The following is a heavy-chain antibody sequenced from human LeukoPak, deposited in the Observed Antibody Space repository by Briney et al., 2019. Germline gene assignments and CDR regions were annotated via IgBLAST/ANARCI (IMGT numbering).Heavy chain of an antibody. J-gene: IGHJ6*03. D-gene: IGHD5-18*01. CDR2: IYYSGST. CDR1: GYSISSGYY. CDR3: ARISGTETAMGYYYYYYMDV. V-gene: IGHV4-61*01. Sequence: PSETLSLTCAVSGYSISSGYYWGWIRQPPGKGLEWIGYIYYSGSTNYNPSLKSRVTISVDTSKNQFSLKLSSVTAADTAVYYCARISGTETAMGYYYYYYMDVWGKGTTVTVSS.